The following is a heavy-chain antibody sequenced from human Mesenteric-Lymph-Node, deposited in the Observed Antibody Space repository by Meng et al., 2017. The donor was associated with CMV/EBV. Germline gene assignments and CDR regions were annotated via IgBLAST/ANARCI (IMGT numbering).Heavy chain of an antibody. Sequence: TCHFSGFSLRTTGLCVFWIRQPPGQALEWLALIYWDGDRYYNPSLKSRLTITKDTSKNQVVLTMTNMDPVDTATYYCAHRTATAYLDYWGQGTLVTVSS. CDR2: IYWDGDR. CDR1: GFSLRTTGLC. J-gene: IGHJ4*02. V-gene: IGHV2-5*02. CDR3: AHRTATAYLDY. D-gene: IGHD2-21*02.